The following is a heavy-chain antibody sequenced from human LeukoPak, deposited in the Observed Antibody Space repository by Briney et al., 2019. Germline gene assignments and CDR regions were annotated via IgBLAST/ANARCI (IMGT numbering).Heavy chain of an antibody. Sequence: SVKVSCKASGYTFTNYGVSWVRQAPGQGLEWTGGIIPIFGTANYAQKFQGRVTITADESTSTAYMELSSLRSEDTAVYYCARSRGAVAVFDYWGQGTLVTVSS. V-gene: IGHV1-69*13. CDR3: ARSRGAVAVFDY. CDR2: IIPIFGTA. D-gene: IGHD6-19*01. J-gene: IGHJ4*02. CDR1: GYTFTNYG.